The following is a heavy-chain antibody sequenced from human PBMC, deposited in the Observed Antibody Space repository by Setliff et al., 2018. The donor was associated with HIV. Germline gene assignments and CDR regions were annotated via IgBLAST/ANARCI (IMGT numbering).Heavy chain of an antibody. CDR2: ISYDGGNE. J-gene: IGHJ6*02. D-gene: IGHD6-19*01. Sequence: PGGSLRLSCAASGFTFSDYGMHWGRQAPGKGLEWVALISYDGGNEYHADSVKGRFTISRDNSKDTLFLQMNSLRPEDTAIYYCARDPYSSGWNEYLSYYSYYNMDVWGQGTTVTVSS. CDR3: ARDPYSSGWNEYLSYYSYYNMDV. CDR1: GFTFSDYG. V-gene: IGHV3-30*03.